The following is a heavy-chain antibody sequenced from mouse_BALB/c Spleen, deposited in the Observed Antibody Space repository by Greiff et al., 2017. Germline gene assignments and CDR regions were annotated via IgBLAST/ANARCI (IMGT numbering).Heavy chain of an antibody. CDR1: GYTFTDYA. J-gene: IGHJ3*01. D-gene: IGHD2-4*01. Sequence: VQLVESGAELVRPGVSVKISCKGSGYTFTDYAMHWVKQSHAKSLEWIGVISTYYGDASYNQKFKGKATMTVDKASSTAYMELARLTSEDSAIYYCARGVYDYDAWFAYWGQGTLVTVSA. CDR2: ISTYYGDA. V-gene: IGHV1S137*01. CDR3: ARGVYDYDAWFAY.